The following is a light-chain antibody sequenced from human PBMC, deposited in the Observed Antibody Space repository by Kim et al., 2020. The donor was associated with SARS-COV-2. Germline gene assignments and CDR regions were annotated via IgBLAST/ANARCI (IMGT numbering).Light chain of an antibody. CDR1: QNINTY. J-gene: IGKJ2*01. V-gene: IGKV1-39*01. Sequence: DIQMTQSPSSLSASVGDRVTITCRASQNINTYLNWYQQKPGQAPKLLIHSASSLQSGVPSTFSGSGSGTDFALTITSLKPEDSATYFCQQTHTVTPTFGQGTKVDIK. CDR3: QQTHTVTPT. CDR2: SAS.